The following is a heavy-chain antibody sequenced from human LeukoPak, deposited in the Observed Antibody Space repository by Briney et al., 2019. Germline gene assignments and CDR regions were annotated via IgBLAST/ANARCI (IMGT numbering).Heavy chain of an antibody. CDR3: ASDPTYRATDFDY. CDR2: INHSGST. CDR1: RGSFSEYY. V-gene: IGHV4-34*01. Sequence: PSETLSLTCAVSRGSFSEYYWSCLRQPPGKGLEWIGEINHSGSTNYNPSLKSRVTISVYTSKDQFSLALSSVAAADTAVYYCASDPTYRATDFDYWGQGTLVTVSS. D-gene: IGHD1-26*01. J-gene: IGHJ4*02.